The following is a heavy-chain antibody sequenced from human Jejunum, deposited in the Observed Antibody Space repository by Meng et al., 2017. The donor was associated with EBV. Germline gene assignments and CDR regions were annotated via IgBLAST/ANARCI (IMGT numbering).Heavy chain of an antibody. CDR3: ARLGGYASGTYYPIDP. Sequence: VQLQQSGAGLLNPSEPLALTCAVYGGSFSDYYWTWIRQPPGKGLEWIGEINHGGGAIYNPSLKSRVTISVDTSKNQFSLKLSSVTAADTAVYYCARLGGYASGTYYPIDPWGQGTLVTVSS. CDR2: INHGGGA. V-gene: IGHV4-34*01. D-gene: IGHD3-10*01. CDR1: GGSFSDYY. J-gene: IGHJ5*02.